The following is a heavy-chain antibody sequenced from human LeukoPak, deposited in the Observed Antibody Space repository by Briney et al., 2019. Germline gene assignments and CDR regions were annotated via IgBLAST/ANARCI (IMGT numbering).Heavy chain of an antibody. Sequence: PGGSLRLSCAASGFTFSSYAMSWVRQAAGEGLEWVSVISSSGSSTYYADSVKGRFTTSRDNAKNSLYLEMNSLRAEDTAVYYCARSRLTGRSFDAFDIWGQGTMVTISS. D-gene: IGHD3-9*01. CDR1: GFTFSSYA. CDR2: ISSSGSST. CDR3: ARSRLTGRSFDAFDI. J-gene: IGHJ3*02. V-gene: IGHV3-23*01.